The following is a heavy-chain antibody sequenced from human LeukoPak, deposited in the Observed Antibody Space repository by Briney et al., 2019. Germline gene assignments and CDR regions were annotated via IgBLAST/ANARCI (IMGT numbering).Heavy chain of an antibody. D-gene: IGHD6-13*01. CDR1: GFTFSSYS. J-gene: IGHJ6*02. Sequence: PGGSLRLSCAASGFTFSSYSMNWVRQAPGKGLEWVSSISSSSSYIYYADSVKGRFTISRDNAKNSLYLQMNSLRAEDTAVYYCARSIAGDYSSSWYWPNYYYGMDVWGQGTTVTVSS. CDR2: ISSSSSYI. CDR3: ARSIAGDYSSSWYWPNYYYGMDV. V-gene: IGHV3-21*01.